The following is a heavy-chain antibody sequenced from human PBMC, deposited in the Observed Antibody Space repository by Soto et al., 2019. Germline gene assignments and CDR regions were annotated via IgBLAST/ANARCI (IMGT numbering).Heavy chain of an antibody. J-gene: IGHJ6*02. CDR2: TNIDGSSI. Sequence: EEQMVESGGDLVQPGGSLRLSCVASGFSVSNYWTHWVRQAPGKGLEWVSRTNIDGSSITYPDSMKGRFTMSRDNAKNTLYLQMNSLRGDDTAVSYCIRGRTGWNTVDVWGQGTTVIVSS. CDR1: GFSVSNYW. D-gene: IGHD1-1*01. CDR3: IRGRTGWNTVDV. V-gene: IGHV3-74*03.